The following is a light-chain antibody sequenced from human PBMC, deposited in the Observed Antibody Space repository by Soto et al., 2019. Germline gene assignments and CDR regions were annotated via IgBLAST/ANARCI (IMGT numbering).Light chain of an antibody. CDR3: QQYSLYPET. V-gene: IGKV1-5*01. CDR2: DTS. CDR1: HIISGW. Sequence: DIQMTQSPFTLSASVGDRVTITCRASHIISGWLAWYQQKPGKAPKLLIYDTSNLGSGVRPRFSGSGSGAEFTLNINSLQPDDSATYYCQQYSLYPETFGQGTTVEI. J-gene: IGKJ1*01.